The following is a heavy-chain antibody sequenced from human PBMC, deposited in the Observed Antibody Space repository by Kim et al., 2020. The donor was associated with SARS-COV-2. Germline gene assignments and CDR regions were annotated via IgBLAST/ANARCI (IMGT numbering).Heavy chain of an antibody. D-gene: IGHD6-13*01. CDR2: IYYSGST. CDR1: GGSISSSSYY. CDR3: ARPATTYSSSWYGRGDAFDI. Sequence: SETLSLTCTVSGGSISSSSYYWGWIRQPPGKGLEWIGSIYYSGSTYYNPSLKSRVTISVDTSKNQFSLKLSSVTAADTAVYYCARPATTYSSSWYGRGDAFDIWGQGTMVTVSS. J-gene: IGHJ3*02. V-gene: IGHV4-39*01.